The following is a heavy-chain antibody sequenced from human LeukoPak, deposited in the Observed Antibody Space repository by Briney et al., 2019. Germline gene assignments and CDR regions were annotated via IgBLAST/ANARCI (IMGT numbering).Heavy chain of an antibody. J-gene: IGHJ4*02. CDR1: EYTFTGYY. CDR3: AREGNGYNTYSYFDY. V-gene: IGHV1-2*02. Sequence: ASVKVSFKASEYTFTGYYMHWVRQAPGQGLEWMGWINPNSGGTNYAQKFQGRVTMTRDTSISTAYMELSRLRSDDTAVYYCAREGNGYNTYSYFDYWGQGTLVTVSS. D-gene: IGHD5-24*01. CDR2: INPNSGGT.